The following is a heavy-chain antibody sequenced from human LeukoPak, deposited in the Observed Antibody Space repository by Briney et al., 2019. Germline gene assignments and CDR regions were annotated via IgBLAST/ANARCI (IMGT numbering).Heavy chain of an antibody. J-gene: IGHJ5*02. CDR2: INVNSGDT. CDR3: ARSYYDVLTGNYMWLAP. D-gene: IGHD3-9*01. V-gene: IGHV1-2*02. CDR1: GYRFTDYY. Sequence: ASVKVSCKASGYRFTDYYIHWVRRAPGQGRLWMGWINVNSGDTYHSQKFQDRVTMTGDTSINTAYLELSRLRSDDTAVFYCARSYYDVLTGNYMWLAPWGQGTLVTVSS.